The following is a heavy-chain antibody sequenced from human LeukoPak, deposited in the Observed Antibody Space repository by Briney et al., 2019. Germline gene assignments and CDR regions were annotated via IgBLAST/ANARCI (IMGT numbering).Heavy chain of an antibody. CDR3: ARDRGEPQWLVRDCYYYMDV. CDR1: GGSISIYY. V-gene: IGHV4-4*07. Sequence: SETLSLTCTVSGGSISIYYWSWIRQPAGKGLECIGRNYTSGSTNYNPSLKSRVTMSVDTSKNQFSLKLSCVTAADTAVYYCARDRGEPQWLVRDCYYYMDVWGKGTTVTVSS. CDR2: NYTSGST. J-gene: IGHJ6*03. D-gene: IGHD6-19*01.